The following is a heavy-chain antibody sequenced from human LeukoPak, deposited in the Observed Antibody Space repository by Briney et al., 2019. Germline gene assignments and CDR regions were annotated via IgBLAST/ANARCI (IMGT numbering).Heavy chain of an antibody. CDR3: ARGDAFDI. CDR2: INPNSGDT. Sequence: ASVKVSCKASGDTFTDYYTHWVRQAPGQGLEWMGWINPNSGDTKYAQEFQGWVTMTRDTSTSTAYMELSSLKSDGTAMYYCARGDAFDIWGQGTLVTISS. J-gene: IGHJ3*02. CDR1: GDTFTDYY. V-gene: IGHV1-2*04.